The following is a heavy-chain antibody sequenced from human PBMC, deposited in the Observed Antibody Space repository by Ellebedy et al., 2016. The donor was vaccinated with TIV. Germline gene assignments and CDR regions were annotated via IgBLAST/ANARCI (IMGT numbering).Heavy chain of an antibody. Sequence: GESLKISCAASGFTFSGSAMHWVRQASGKGLEWVGRIRSQANSYATAYAASVKGRFTLSRYESKNSAYLQMNSLKTEDTAVYYCTRLATYYYDSSSRNWYFDLWGRGTLVTVSS. CDR2: IRSQANSYAT. V-gene: IGHV3-73*01. D-gene: IGHD3-22*01. CDR3: TRLATYYYDSSSRNWYFDL. CDR1: GFTFSGSA. J-gene: IGHJ2*01.